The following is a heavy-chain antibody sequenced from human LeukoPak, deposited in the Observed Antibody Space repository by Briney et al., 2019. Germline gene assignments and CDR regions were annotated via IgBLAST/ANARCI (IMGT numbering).Heavy chain of an antibody. CDR1: GFTYTSYV. V-gene: IGHV3-48*02. J-gene: IGHJ5*02. CDR2: IGTRGTTI. D-gene: IGHD2-21*01. Sequence: GGSLRLSCAASGFTYTSYVMNWVRQPPGKGLEWILYIGTRGTTIYYADSVKGRFTISRDNAKNSLYLQMNSLRDEDTAIYYCARGRGSSWGQGTLVTVSS. CDR3: ARGRGSS.